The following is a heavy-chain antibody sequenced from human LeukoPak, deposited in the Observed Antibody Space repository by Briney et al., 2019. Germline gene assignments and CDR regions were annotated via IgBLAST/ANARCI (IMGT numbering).Heavy chain of an antibody. CDR1: GGSISSYY. CDR3: ARAPMGAAAPNWFDP. D-gene: IGHD1-26*01. CDR2: IYYIGST. Sequence: SETLSLTCTVSGGSISSYYWSWIRQPPGKGLEWIGYIYYIGSTNYNPSLKSRVTISVDTSKNQFSLKLSSVTAADTAVYYCARAPMGAAAPNWFDPWGQGTLVTVS. J-gene: IGHJ5*02. V-gene: IGHV4-59*12.